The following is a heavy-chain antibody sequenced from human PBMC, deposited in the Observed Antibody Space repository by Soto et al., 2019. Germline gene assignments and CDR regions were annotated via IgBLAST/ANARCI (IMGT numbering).Heavy chain of an antibody. CDR3: ARDWSKFSYNYPYYYAMDA. D-gene: IGHD5-18*01. Sequence: QPGGSLRLSCTVSGFSVTNNYINWVRQAPGKGLEWVSILYSSGTTYYADSVRGRFTVSRDDSKNTLYLQMNSLRAEDTAVYYCARDWSKFSYNYPYYYAMDAWGQGTTVTVSS. J-gene: IGHJ6*02. CDR2: LYSSGTT. CDR1: GFSVTNNY. V-gene: IGHV3-53*01.